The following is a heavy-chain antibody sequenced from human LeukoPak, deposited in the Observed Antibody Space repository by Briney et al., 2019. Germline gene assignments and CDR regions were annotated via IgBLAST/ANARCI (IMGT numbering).Heavy chain of an antibody. V-gene: IGHV3-23*01. D-gene: IGHD3-22*01. Sequence: PGGSLRLSCAASGFTFSSYGMNWVRQAPGKGLEWVSGISGSGGTTYYADSAKGRFTISRDTSKNSLSLQVSTLRAEDTAVYYCAKTNGYYSDWGQGTLVTVSS. CDR1: GFTFSSYG. CDR3: AKTNGYYSD. CDR2: ISGSGGTT. J-gene: IGHJ4*02.